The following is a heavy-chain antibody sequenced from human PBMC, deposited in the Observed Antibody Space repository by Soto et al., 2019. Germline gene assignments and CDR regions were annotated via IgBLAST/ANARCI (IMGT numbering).Heavy chain of an antibody. J-gene: IGHJ5*02. CDR2: MNPNRGNT. CDR3: AREGLEYSSATWFDL. Sequence: QVQLVQSGAEVKKPGASVKVSCKASGYTFTHYDINWVRQAPGQGLEWMGWMNPNRGNTGYAQKFQGRVTMTRDTSINSVFLELSSLRSEDTAVYYCAREGLEYSSATWFDLWGQGTLVTVSS. D-gene: IGHD6-6*01. CDR1: GYTFTHYD. V-gene: IGHV1-8*01.